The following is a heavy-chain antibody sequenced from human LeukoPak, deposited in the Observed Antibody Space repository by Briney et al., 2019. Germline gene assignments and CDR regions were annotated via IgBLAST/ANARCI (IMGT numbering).Heavy chain of an antibody. V-gene: IGHV3-23*01. J-gene: IGHJ4*02. D-gene: IGHD3-22*01. Sequence: GGSLRLSCAASGFTFKTYAMSWVRQAPGKGLEWVSSIRSSGDSTYYADSVKGRFTISRDNSRNTLYLQMNSLRAEDTAVYYCAKEVRESAWFYFDYWGQATLATVSS. CDR3: AKEVRESAWFYFDY. CDR2: IRSSGDST. CDR1: GFTFKTYA.